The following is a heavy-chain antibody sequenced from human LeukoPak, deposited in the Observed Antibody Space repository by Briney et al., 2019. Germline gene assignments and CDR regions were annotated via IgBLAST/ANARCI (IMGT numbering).Heavy chain of an antibody. CDR2: ITGSGGTT. J-gene: IGHJ6*03. CDR3: ARDGYSNYFYIDV. V-gene: IGHV3-23*01. D-gene: IGHD5-24*01. CDR1: GFSFSSYG. Sequence: GGSLRLSCAASGFSFSSYGMSWVRQAPGKGLEWISAITGSGGTTYYADSVEGRFTISRDNSKNTLALQMNSLTAEDTAVYYCARDGYSNYFYIDVWGKGTTVTVSS.